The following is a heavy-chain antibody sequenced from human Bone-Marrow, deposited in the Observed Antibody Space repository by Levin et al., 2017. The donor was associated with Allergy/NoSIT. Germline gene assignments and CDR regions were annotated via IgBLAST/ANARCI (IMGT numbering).Heavy chain of an antibody. CDR2: ISYDAINK. CDR3: AKDIHETSIWADLDS. J-gene: IGHJ4*02. CDR1: GFTFSNYG. Sequence: QAGGSLRLSCAASGFTFSNYGMHWVRQAPGKGLEWVAVISYDAINKYYQDSVKGRFTISRDNSKNTVYLQMNSLRADDTAVYYCAKDIHETSIWADLDSGGQGTLVTVSS. D-gene: IGHD3-16*01. V-gene: IGHV3-30*18.